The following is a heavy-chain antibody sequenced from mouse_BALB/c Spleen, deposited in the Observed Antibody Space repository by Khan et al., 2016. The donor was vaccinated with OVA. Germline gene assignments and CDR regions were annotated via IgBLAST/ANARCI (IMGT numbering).Heavy chain of an antibody. J-gene: IGHJ3*01. CDR3: KSHGSTYTWLGY. CDR1: GYTVTNYW. V-gene: IGHV1-7*01. D-gene: IGHD1-1*01. Sequence: QVQLQQSGAELAKPGASVKMSCKASGYTVTNYWMHWVKQRPGQGLERIGYIDPTTGYTEYTQKFKDKATLTDDKSPSNAYMQLSSLTSEDSAVYYCKSHGSTYTWLGYWGQGTLDNV. CDR2: IDPTTGYT.